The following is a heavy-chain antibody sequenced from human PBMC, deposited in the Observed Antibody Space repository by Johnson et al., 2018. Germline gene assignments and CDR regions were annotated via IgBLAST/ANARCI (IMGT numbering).Heavy chain of an antibody. Sequence: EQLVESGGGLVKPGGSLRLSCAASGFTFSSYSMNWVRQAPGKGLEWVSYISSSSSTIYYADSVKGRFTISRDNAKNSLYLQMNSLRAEDTAVYYCARDSNGVLFDPWGQGTLVTVSS. D-gene: IGHD4-17*01. CDR3: ARDSNGVLFDP. J-gene: IGHJ5*02. CDR2: ISSSSSTI. V-gene: IGHV3-48*01. CDR1: GFTFSSYS.